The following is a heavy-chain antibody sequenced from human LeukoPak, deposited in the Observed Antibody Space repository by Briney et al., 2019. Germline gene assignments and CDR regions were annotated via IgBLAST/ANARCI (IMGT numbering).Heavy chain of an antibody. Sequence: ASVKVSCKASGYTFTSSGISWVRQAPGEGLEWMGWINAYNGNTNYAQNLQGRLTMTTDTSTNSAYMELRSLRSDDTPVYYCARDGTRGYSYGSDYWGQGTLVTVSS. CDR2: INAYNGNT. J-gene: IGHJ4*02. CDR3: ARDGTRGYSYGSDY. CDR1: GYTFTSSG. D-gene: IGHD5-18*01. V-gene: IGHV1-18*01.